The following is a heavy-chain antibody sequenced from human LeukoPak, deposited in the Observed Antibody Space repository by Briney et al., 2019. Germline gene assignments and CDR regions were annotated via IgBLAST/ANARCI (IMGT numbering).Heavy chain of an antibody. CDR3: ARVARAPAAIYPNWFDP. D-gene: IGHD2-2*02. J-gene: IGHJ5*02. Sequence: NPSQTLSLTCTVSGGSVSSGGYYWSWIRQHPGKGLEWIGYIYYSGSTYYNPSLKSRVTISVDTSKNQFSLKLSSVTAADTAVYYCARVARAPAAIYPNWFDPWGQGTLVTVSS. CDR1: GGSVSSGGYY. V-gene: IGHV4-31*03. CDR2: IYYSGST.